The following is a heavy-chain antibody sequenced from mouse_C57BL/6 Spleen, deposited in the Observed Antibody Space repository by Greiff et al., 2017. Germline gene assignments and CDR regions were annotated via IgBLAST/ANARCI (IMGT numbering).Heavy chain of an antibody. CDR2: IWSDGST. CDR1: GFSLTSYG. J-gene: IGHJ3*01. Sequence: VQLVASGPGLVAPSQSLSITCTVPGFSLTSYGVHWVRQPPGKGLEWLVVIWSDGSTTSNSALKSKLSLSKDNFKSQVFLKMNSLQTDDTARYYCARMGNDYDDEEAWFAYLGQGTLVTVSA. D-gene: IGHD2-4*01. CDR3: ARMGNDYDDEEAWFAY. V-gene: IGHV2-6*03.